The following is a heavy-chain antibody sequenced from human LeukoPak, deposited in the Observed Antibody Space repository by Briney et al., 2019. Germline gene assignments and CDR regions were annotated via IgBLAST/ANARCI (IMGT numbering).Heavy chain of an antibody. CDR2: IKLDGSEK. CDR3: AREPPRDLHYDFWSGKPGF. CDR1: GFTFSSYW. Sequence: PGGSLRLSCAASGFTFSSYWMSWVRQAPGKGLEWVANIKLDGSEKYYVDSVKGRFTISRDNAKNSLYLQMNSLRAEDTAVYYCAREPPRDLHYDFWSGKPGFWGQGTLVTVSS. J-gene: IGHJ4*02. V-gene: IGHV3-7*01. D-gene: IGHD3-3*01.